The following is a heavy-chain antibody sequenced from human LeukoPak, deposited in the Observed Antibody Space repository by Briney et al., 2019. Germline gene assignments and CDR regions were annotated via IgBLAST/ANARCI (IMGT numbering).Heavy chain of an antibody. CDR3: GVVPAAIGYYYYYMDV. Sequence: ASVKVSCKASGGTFSSYAISWVRQAPGQGLEWMGGIIPIFGTANYAQKFQGRVTITTDESTSTAYMELSSLRSEDTAVYYCGVVPAAIGYYYYYMDVWGKGTTVTVSS. J-gene: IGHJ6*03. CDR2: IIPIFGTA. CDR1: GGTFSSYA. V-gene: IGHV1-69*05. D-gene: IGHD2-2*01.